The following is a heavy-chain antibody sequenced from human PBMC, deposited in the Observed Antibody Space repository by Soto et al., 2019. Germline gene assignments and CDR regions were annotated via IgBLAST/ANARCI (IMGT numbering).Heavy chain of an antibody. Sequence: EVQMVESGGGLIQPGGSLRLSCAAFGFTVSSNYMTWVRQAPGKGLEWVSVIYSGGSTYYADSVKGRFTISRDNSRNTLYLQMNSLRAEDKAVYYCARGFPSMAYYGEYYFDKWGHGTLVTVSS. CDR3: ARGFPSMAYYGEYYFDK. J-gene: IGHJ4*01. D-gene: IGHD3-10*01. CDR2: IYSGGST. V-gene: IGHV3-53*01. CDR1: GFTVSSNY.